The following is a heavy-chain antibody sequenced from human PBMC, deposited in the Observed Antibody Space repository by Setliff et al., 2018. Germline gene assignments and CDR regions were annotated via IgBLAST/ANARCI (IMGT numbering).Heavy chain of an antibody. V-gene: IGHV1-2*06. CDR1: GYTFTAYY. CDR2: IHPNTGST. J-gene: IGHJ3*01. D-gene: IGHD3-16*02. Sequence: VASVKVSCKTSGYTFTAYYIYWVRQAPGHGLELMGRIHPNTGSTNYLQDFQGRVIITRDTSIYTVYMELTGLTSGDTAVYYCAKQGYSDSLYAFDVWGQGTVVTVSS. CDR3: AKQGYSDSLYAFDV.